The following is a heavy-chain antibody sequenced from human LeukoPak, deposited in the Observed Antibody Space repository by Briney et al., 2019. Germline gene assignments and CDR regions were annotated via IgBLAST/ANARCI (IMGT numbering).Heavy chain of an antibody. CDR2: MNPNSRNT. D-gene: IGHD2-2*02. CDR1: GYTFTSYD. Sequence: ASVKVSCKASGYTFTSYDINWVRQATGQGLEWMGWMNPNSRNTGYAQKFQGRVTMTRNTSISTAYMELSSLRSEDTAVYYCARVYCSSTSCYTAPYYYYYMDVWGKGTTVTVSS. J-gene: IGHJ6*03. CDR3: ARVYCSSTSCYTAPYYYYYMDV. V-gene: IGHV1-8*01.